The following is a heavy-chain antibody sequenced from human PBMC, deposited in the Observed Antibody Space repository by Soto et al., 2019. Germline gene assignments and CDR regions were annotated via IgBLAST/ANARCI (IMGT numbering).Heavy chain of an antibody. CDR1: GAPVSSGSYH. J-gene: IGHJ4*02. CDR3: ERGNFYGDYVGFDF. V-gene: IGHV4-61*01. CDR2: IYYSRSP. Sequence: QVQLQESGPGLVKPSETLSLTCSVSGAPVSSGSYHWSWIRQPPGKGLKWIGYIYYSRSPNYNHSLKSRVTTALDTSKILFSLKLSYVTAADTVVYYCERGNFYGDYVGFDFRGQGTVITVSS. D-gene: IGHD4-17*01.